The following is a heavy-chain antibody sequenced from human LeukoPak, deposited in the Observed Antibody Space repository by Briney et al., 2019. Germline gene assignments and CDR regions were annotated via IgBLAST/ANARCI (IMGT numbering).Heavy chain of an antibody. CDR2: ISSSGSTI. Sequence: PGGSLRLSCAASGFTFSDYYMSWIRQAPGKGLEWVSYISSSGSTIYYADSVKGRFTISRDNAKNSLYLQMNSLRAEDTAVYYCANTEGSYDILTGYYHNDYWGQGTLVTVSS. CDR3: ANTEGSYDILTGYYHNDY. D-gene: IGHD3-9*01. V-gene: IGHV3-11*04. CDR1: GFTFSDYY. J-gene: IGHJ4*02.